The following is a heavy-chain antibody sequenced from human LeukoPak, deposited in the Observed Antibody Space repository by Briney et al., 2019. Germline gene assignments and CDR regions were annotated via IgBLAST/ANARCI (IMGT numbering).Heavy chain of an antibody. CDR1: GFTFSSYA. J-gene: IGHJ6*02. D-gene: IGHD1-26*01. CDR2: ISYDGSNK. V-gene: IGHV3-30-3*01. CDR3: AKEATTLYYYGMDV. Sequence: GGSLRLSCAASGFTFSSYAMHWVRQAPGKGLEWVAVISYDGSNKYYADSVKGRFTISRDNSKNTLYLQLNSLRVEDTAVYYCAKEATTLYYYGMDVWGQGTTVTVSS.